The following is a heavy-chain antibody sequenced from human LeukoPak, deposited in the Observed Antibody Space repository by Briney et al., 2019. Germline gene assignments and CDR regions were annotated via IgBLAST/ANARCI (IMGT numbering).Heavy chain of an antibody. CDR2: IISSSSTI. V-gene: IGHV3-48*01. D-gene: IGHD3-10*01. CDR3: VRDWFGEFR. Sequence: GGSLRLSCETFGFTFSSYSMNWVRQGPGKGPEWVSYIISSSSTIYYAESVRGRFTISRDNVQSSVYLQMNSLRVEDTAVYYCVRDWFGEFRWGQGTQVTVSS. J-gene: IGHJ4*02. CDR1: GFTFSSYS.